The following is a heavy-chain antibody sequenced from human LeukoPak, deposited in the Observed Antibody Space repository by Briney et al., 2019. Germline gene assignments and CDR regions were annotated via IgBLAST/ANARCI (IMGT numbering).Heavy chain of an antibody. CDR3: ARQSIAAAFGY. V-gene: IGHV4-34*01. CDR2: INHSGST. Sequence: SETLSLTCAVYGGSFSGYYWSWIRQPPGKGLEWIGEINHSGSTNCNPSLKSRVTISVDTSKNQFSLKLSSVTAADTAAYYCARQSIAAAFGYWGQGTLVTVSS. D-gene: IGHD6-13*01. CDR1: GGSFSGYY. J-gene: IGHJ4*02.